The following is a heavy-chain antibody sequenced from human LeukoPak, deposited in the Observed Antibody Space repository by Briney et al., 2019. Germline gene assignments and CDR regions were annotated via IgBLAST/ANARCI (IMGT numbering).Heavy chain of an antibody. Sequence: SETLSLTCTVSGGSISSGDYYWSWIRRPPGKGLEWIGYIYYSGSTYYNPSLKSRVTISVDTSKNQFSLKLSSVTAADTAVYYCARDGADYDAFDIWGQGTMVTVSS. V-gene: IGHV4-30-4*08. CDR3: ARDGADYDAFDI. D-gene: IGHD3-16*01. J-gene: IGHJ3*02. CDR1: GGSISSGDYY. CDR2: IYYSGST.